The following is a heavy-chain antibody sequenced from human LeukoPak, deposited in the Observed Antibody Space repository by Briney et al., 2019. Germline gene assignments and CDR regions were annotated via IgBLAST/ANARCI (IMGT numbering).Heavy chain of an antibody. CDR3: ARERLGSGSYWFDP. Sequence: AASVKVSCKASGYSFTGYYMHWVRQAPGQGLEWMGWINPNSGGTNYAQKFQGWVTMTRDTSISTAYMELSRLGSDDTAVYYCARERLGSGSYWFDPWGQGTLVTVSS. CDR1: GYSFTGYY. CDR2: INPNSGGT. V-gene: IGHV1-2*04. D-gene: IGHD3-10*01. J-gene: IGHJ5*02.